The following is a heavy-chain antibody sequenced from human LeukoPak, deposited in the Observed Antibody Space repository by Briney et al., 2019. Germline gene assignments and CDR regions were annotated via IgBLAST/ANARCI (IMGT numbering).Heavy chain of an antibody. D-gene: IGHD6-13*01. CDR3: ANPLWQQPEHNWFDP. Sequence: GGSLRLSCAASGFTFSSYALSWVRQAPGKGLEWGSAISGSGGSTYYADSVKGRFTISRDNSKNTLYLQMNSLRAEDTAVYYCANPLWQQPEHNWFDPWGQGTLVTVSS. V-gene: IGHV3-23*01. CDR2: ISGSGGST. CDR1: GFTFSSYA. J-gene: IGHJ5*02.